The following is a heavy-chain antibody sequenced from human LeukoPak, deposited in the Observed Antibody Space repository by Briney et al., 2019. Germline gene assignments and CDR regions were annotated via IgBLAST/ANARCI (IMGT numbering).Heavy chain of an antibody. CDR2: IIPIFGTA. CDR3: ARGDIVVVPAAIPLVRWFDP. J-gene: IGHJ5*02. CDR1: GGTFSSYA. Sequence: SEKVSCKSSGGTFSSYAISWVRQAPGQGLEWMGVIIPIFGTANYAQKFQGRVTITTDESTSTAYMELSGLRSEDTAVYYCARGDIVVVPAAIPLVRWFDPWGQGTLVTASS. V-gene: IGHV1-69*05. D-gene: IGHD2-2*01.